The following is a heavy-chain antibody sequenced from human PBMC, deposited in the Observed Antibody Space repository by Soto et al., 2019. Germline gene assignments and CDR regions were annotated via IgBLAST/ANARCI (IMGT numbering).Heavy chain of an antibody. CDR1: GFSISADGVG. Sequence: SGPTLVNPTQTLTLTCSCSGFSISADGVGVGWIRQPPGKALEWLAIVYWDDDKRYSPSLKSRLTITKDTSRNQVVLTMTNVDPVDTGTYFCAPSRRRASCRGVTCHWFVPWGQGTLVTVSS. CDR3: APSRRRASCRGVTCHWFVP. CDR2: VYWDDDK. V-gene: IGHV2-5*02. D-gene: IGHD2-15*01. J-gene: IGHJ5*02.